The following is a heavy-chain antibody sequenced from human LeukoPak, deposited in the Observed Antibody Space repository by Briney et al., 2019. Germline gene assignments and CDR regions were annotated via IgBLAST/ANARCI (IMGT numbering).Heavy chain of an antibody. Sequence: ASVKVSCKAAGYTFSNFGISWVRQAPGQGLEWMGWISGYNGETNYAQKFQGRVTMTTDTSANTAYMEVRSLRSDDTAVYYCARDYEIAVRYDCFDPWGRGTLAIVSS. CDR2: ISGYNGET. CDR3: ARDYEIAVRYDCFDP. V-gene: IGHV1-18*01. CDR1: GYTFSNFG. J-gene: IGHJ5*02. D-gene: IGHD6-6*01.